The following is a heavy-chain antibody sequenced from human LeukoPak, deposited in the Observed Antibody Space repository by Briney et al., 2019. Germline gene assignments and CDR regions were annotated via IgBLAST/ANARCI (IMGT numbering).Heavy chain of an antibody. D-gene: IGHD3-9*01. CDR2: INH. CDR1: GFTFSDYV. Sequence: GGSLRLSCAASGFTFSDYVMSWVRQAPGKGLEWVSYINHNDADSVKGRFTISRDTATKTLYLKINSLRDDDTALYYCVRDNDWAFHYWGQGTLVTVSS. J-gene: IGHJ4*02. V-gene: IGHV3-69-1*01. CDR3: VRDNDWAFHY.